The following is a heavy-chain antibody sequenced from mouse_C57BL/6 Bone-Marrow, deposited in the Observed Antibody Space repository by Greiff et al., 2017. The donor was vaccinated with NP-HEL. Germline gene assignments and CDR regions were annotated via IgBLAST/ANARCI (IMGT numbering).Heavy chain of an antibody. J-gene: IGHJ2*01. CDR1: GFTFSSYG. CDR2: ISSGGSYT. CDR3: ARLLNLYYFDY. Sequence: EVQLVESGGDLVKPGGSLKLSCAASGFTFSSYGMSWVRQTPDKRLEWVGTISSGGSYTNYPDSVKGRSTISRDNATNTLYLQMSSLKSEDTAMYYCARLLNLYYFDYWGQGTTLTVSS. V-gene: IGHV5-6*01.